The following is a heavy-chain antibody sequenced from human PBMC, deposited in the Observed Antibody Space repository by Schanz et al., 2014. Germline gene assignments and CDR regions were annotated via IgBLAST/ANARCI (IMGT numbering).Heavy chain of an antibody. D-gene: IGHD3-9*01. CDR2: IIPILDKT. Sequence: QVQLVQSGAEVKKPGSSVKVSCKASGGTFSSSTLTWVRQAPGQGLEWMGRIIPILDKTNYAQKFQGRVTMTADKSTSTVYMEVSGLRSEDTAVYYCAKVDRTRYYAMDVWGQGNTVNVSS. CDR1: GGTFSSST. V-gene: IGHV1-69*08. J-gene: IGHJ6*01. CDR3: AKVDRTRYYAMDV.